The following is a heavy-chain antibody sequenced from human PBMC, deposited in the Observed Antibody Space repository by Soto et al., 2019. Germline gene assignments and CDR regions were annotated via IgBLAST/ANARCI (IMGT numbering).Heavy chain of an antibody. CDR1: GFTFSSYG. CDR3: AKDAGQWLAGGWELLNYYYGMGV. CDR2: ISYDGSNK. Sequence: GSLRLSCAASGFTFSSYGMHWVRQAPGKGLEWVAVISYDGSNKYYADSVKGRFTISRDNSKNTLYLQMNSLRAEDTAVYYCAKDAGQWLAGGWELLNYYYGMGVWGQGTTVTVSS. D-gene: IGHD1-26*01. V-gene: IGHV3-30*18. J-gene: IGHJ6*02.